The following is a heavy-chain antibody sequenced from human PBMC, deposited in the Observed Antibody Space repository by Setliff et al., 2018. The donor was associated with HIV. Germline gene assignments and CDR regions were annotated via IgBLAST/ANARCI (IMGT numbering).Heavy chain of an antibody. CDR3: ARRPSSYNWFDP. Sequence: ESLKISCKVSGSNFRTRWIGWVRQTPEKGLEWMGNIYPGDSDTRYSPSFQGQVTLSADKSITTVYLQWTSLKSSDTAIYYCARRPSSYNWFDPWGQGTLVTVSS. CDR1: GSNFRTRW. J-gene: IGHJ5*02. CDR2: IYPGDSDT. D-gene: IGHD6-6*01. V-gene: IGHV5-51*01.